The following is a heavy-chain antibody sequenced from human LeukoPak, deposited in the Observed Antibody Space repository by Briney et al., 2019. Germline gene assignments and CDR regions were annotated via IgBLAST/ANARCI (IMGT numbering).Heavy chain of an antibody. J-gene: IGHJ5*02. V-gene: IGHV3-23*01. D-gene: IGHD3-10*01. CDR3: AKDGSGSGSYYNLFWFDP. CDR2: ISGSGGST. CDR1: GFTFSSYW. Sequence: GGSLRLSCAASGFTFSSYWMSWVRQAPGKGLEWVSAISGSGGSTYYADSVKGRFTISRDNSKNTLYLQMNSLRAEDTAVYYCAKDGSGSGSYYNLFWFDPWGQGTLVTVSS.